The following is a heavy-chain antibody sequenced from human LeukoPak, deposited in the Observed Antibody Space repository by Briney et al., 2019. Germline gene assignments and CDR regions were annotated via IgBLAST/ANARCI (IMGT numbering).Heavy chain of an antibody. CDR3: ARGLRPFDS. CDR1: GYTFTSYG. Sequence: ASVKVSCKASGYTFTSYGISWVRQAPGQGLEGMGWISAYNGNTNYAKKLQGRITMTTDPSTSTAYMELRSLRSDDTAVYYCARGLRPFDSWGQGTLVAVSS. D-gene: IGHD5-12*01. J-gene: IGHJ4*02. CDR2: ISAYNGNT. V-gene: IGHV1-18*01.